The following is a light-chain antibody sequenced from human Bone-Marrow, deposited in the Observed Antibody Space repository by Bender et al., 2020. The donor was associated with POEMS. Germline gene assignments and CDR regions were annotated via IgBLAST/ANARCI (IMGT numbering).Light chain of an antibody. CDR1: SSDVGTYNF. CDR3: QSYAGNTTVI. Sequence: QSALTQPASVSGSPGQSITISCIGTSSDVGTYNFVSWYQQHPGKAPKLIIYGATKRPSGISYRFSGSKSGNTASLTISGLQTEDEADYFCQSYAGNTTVIFGGGTKLTVL. V-gene: IGLV2-23*01. CDR2: GAT. J-gene: IGLJ2*01.